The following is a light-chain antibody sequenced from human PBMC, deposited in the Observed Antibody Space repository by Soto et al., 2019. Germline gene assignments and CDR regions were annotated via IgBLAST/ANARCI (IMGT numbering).Light chain of an antibody. CDR2: GGS. CDR1: QSVSSPY. J-gene: IGKJ3*01. CDR3: QQYGSSPFT. Sequence: EVVLTQSPVTLSLSPGERATLSCRASQSVSSPYLAWYQQKPGQPPSLLIYGGSSRATDIPDRFIGSGSGQEFTLTIARLAPEDFAMYFCQQYGSSPFTFGPGTKVAI. V-gene: IGKV3-20*01.